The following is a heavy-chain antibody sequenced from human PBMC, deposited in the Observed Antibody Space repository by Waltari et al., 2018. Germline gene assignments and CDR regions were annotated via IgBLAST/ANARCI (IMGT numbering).Heavy chain of an antibody. D-gene: IGHD6-19*01. CDR2: IYYSGST. CDR3: ARVGAAVAGPPGYYYYYMDV. Sequence: QVQLQESGPGLVKPSETLSLTCTVSGGSISSYYWSWIRQPPGKGLEWIGYIYYSGSTNHNPPLKSRFTISVDTSKNQFSRKLSSVTAADTAVYYCARVGAAVAGPPGYYYYYMDVWGKGTTVTVSS. V-gene: IGHV4-59*01. J-gene: IGHJ6*03. CDR1: GGSISSYY.